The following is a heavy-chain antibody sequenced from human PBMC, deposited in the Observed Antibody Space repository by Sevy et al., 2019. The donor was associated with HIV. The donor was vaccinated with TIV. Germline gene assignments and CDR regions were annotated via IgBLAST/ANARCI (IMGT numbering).Heavy chain of an antibody. CDR1: GGSISSSSYY. D-gene: IGHD3-10*01. Sequence: SDTLSLTCTVSGGSISSSSYYWGWIRQPPGRGLEWIGSIYYSGSTYYNPSLKSRVTISVDTSKNQFSLKLSSVTAADTAVYYCARRAMVQGVTGWGQGTLVTVSS. V-gene: IGHV4-39*01. CDR3: ARRAMVQGVTG. J-gene: IGHJ4*02. CDR2: IYYSGST.